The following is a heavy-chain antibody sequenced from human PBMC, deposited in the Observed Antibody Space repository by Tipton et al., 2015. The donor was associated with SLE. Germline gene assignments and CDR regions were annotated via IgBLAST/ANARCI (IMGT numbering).Heavy chain of an antibody. CDR2: IYSIGST. CDR1: GGSISSSSYY. Sequence: TLSLTCTVSGGSISSSSYYWGWIRQPPGKGLEWIGRIYSIGSTYYNPSLKSRVTISVDTPKHQFSLKLSSVNAADAAVYYCAGLDNIAAAYWSQGTLVTVSS. CDR3: AGLDNIAAAY. V-gene: IGHV4-39*07. J-gene: IGHJ4*02. D-gene: IGHD6-13*01.